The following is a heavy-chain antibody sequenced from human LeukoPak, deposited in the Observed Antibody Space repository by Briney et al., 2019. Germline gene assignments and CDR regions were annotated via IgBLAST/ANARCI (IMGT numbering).Heavy chain of an antibody. CDR1: GYTFTSYD. V-gene: IGHV1-8*01. Sequence: ASVTVSCKASGYTFTSYDINWVRQATGQGLEWMGWMNPNSGNTGYAQKFQGRVTMTRNTSISTAYMELSSLRSEDTAVYYCARGGNGDYALDYWGQGTLVTVSS. D-gene: IGHD4-17*01. J-gene: IGHJ4*02. CDR3: ARGGNGDYALDY. CDR2: MNPNSGNT.